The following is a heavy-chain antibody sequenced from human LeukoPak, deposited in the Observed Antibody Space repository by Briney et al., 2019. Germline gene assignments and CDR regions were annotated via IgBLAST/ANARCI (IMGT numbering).Heavy chain of an antibody. J-gene: IGHJ4*02. V-gene: IGHV3-23*01. D-gene: IGHD6-19*01. CDR3: AKVGVAGIFDY. CDR2: ISGSGGST. Sequence: GGSLRLSCAASGFTFSSYAMSWVRQAPGKGLEWVSAISGSGGSTYYADSVKGRFTISRDNSKNTLYQQMNSLRAKDTAVYYCAKVGVAGIFDYWGQGTLVTVSS. CDR1: GFTFSSYA.